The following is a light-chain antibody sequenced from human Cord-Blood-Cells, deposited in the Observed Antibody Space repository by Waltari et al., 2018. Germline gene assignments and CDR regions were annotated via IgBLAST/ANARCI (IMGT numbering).Light chain of an antibody. Sequence: NFMLTQPHSVSESPGKTVTISCTPSSGSIASNYVQWHQQRPGSSPTTVTYEDNQRPSGVPDRFSGSIDSSSNAASLTISGLKTEDEADYYCQSYDSSNHKVFGGGTKLTVL. CDR1: SGSIASNY. V-gene: IGLV6-57*01. CDR3: QSYDSSNHKV. J-gene: IGLJ2*01. CDR2: EDN.